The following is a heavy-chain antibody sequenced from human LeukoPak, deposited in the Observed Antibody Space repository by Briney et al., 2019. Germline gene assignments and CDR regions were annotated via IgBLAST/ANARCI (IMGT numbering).Heavy chain of an antibody. CDR3: ARDLGLAVAATFDY. D-gene: IGHD6-19*01. CDR2: ISAYNGNT. Sequence: ASVKVSCKASGGNFTNYALTWVRQATGQGLEWMGWISAYNGNTNYAQKLQGRVTMTTDTSTSTAYMELRSLRSDDTAVYYCARDLGLAVAATFDYWGQGTLVTVSS. CDR1: GGNFTNYA. J-gene: IGHJ4*02. V-gene: IGHV1-18*01.